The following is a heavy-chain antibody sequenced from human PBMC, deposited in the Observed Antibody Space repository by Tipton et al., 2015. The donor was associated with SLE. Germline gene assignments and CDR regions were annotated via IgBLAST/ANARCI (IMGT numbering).Heavy chain of an antibody. CDR3: ARDFRAGSFDP. J-gene: IGHJ5*02. CDR2: IRSNNYGGTR. D-gene: IGHD2-15*01. CDR1: GLSFGDAG. Sequence: SLRLSCTASGLSFGDAGMTWVRQAPGKGLEWVGFIRSNNYGGTRQYAASAKGRFTISRDDSKSIAYLQMNSLKTEDTAVYYCARDFRAGSFDPWGQGTLVTVSS. V-gene: IGHV3-49*04.